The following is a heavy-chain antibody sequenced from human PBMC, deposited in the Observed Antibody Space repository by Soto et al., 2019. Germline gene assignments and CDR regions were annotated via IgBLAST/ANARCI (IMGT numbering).Heavy chain of an antibody. Sequence: SETLSLTCSVSGDSISNLDYFWAWIRQPPGQALEYIGYIYKSATTYYNPSFESRGASSVDTSKSQFSLNVTSVTAAATAVYFCARGRYCLTGRCFPNWSDSWGQGALLTVSS. V-gene: IGHV4-30-4*01. CDR2: IYKSATT. J-gene: IGHJ5*01. CDR3: ARGRYCLTGRCFPNWSDS. CDR1: GDSISNLDYF. D-gene: IGHD7-27*01.